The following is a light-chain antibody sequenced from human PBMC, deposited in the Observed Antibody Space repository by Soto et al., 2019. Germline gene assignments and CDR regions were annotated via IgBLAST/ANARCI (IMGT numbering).Light chain of an antibody. J-gene: IGKJ1*01. CDR1: QSISSW. CDR3: QHYNNSPWT. Sequence: DIQMTQSPSTLTASVGDRVTITCRASQSISSWLAWYQQKPGKAPKVLIYKASSIESGVPSRFSGSGSGTEVTLTISSLQPDDFASYYCQHYNNSPWTFGQGTKVEIK. V-gene: IGKV1-5*03. CDR2: KAS.